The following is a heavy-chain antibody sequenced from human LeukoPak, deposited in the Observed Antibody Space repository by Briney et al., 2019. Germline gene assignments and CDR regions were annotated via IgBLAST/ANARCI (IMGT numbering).Heavy chain of an antibody. V-gene: IGHV4-39*01. Sequence: TSETLSLTCTVSGGSISSSSYYWGWIRQPPGKGLEWIGSIYYSGSTYYNPSLKSRVTISVDTSKNQFSLKLSSVTAADTAMYYCASQLGYSYGEDYWGQGTLVTVSS. CDR1: GGSISSSSYY. CDR3: ASQLGYSYGEDY. D-gene: IGHD5-18*01. J-gene: IGHJ4*02. CDR2: IYYSGST.